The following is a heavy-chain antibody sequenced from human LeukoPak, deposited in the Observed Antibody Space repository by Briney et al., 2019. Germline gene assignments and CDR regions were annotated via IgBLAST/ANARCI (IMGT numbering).Heavy chain of an antibody. CDR2: ISWNSGSI. CDR1: GFTFDDYA. D-gene: IGHD2-15*01. Sequence: GGSLRLSCAASGFTFDDYAMHWVRQAPGKGLEWVSGISWNSGSIGYADPVKGRFTISRDNAKNSLYLQMNSLRAEDTALYYCAKDIKGAATESGFDYWGQGTLVTVSS. J-gene: IGHJ4*02. CDR3: AKDIKGAATESGFDY. V-gene: IGHV3-9*01.